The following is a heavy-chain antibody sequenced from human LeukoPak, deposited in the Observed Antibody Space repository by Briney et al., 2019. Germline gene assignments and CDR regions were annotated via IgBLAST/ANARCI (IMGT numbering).Heavy chain of an antibody. J-gene: IGHJ4*02. CDR3: ATYYYGSGSPPNFDY. CDR2: MRQDGSEK. V-gene: IGHV3-7*05. CDR1: GFNFINYW. Sequence: TGGSLRLSCVASGFNFINYWMSWVRHAPGKGLEWVANMRQDGSEKYYVDSVKGRFTISRDNAKNSLYLQMNSLRAEDTAVYYCATYYYGSGSPPNFDYWGQGTLVSVSS. D-gene: IGHD3-10*01.